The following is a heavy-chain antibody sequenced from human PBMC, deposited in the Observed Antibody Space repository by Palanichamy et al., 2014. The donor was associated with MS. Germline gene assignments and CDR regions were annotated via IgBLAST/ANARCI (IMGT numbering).Heavy chain of an antibody. J-gene: IGHJ4*02. V-gene: IGHV1-3*01. CDR2: INAGNGNT. Sequence: QVQLVQSGAEVKKPGASVKVSCKASGYAFTDYAIHWVRQAPGQRLEWMGWINAGNGNTKYSQKFQSRVTITRDTSADTAYMELSSLRSEDTALYYCAREHDSWSGDSFDFWGQGTLVTASS. D-gene: IGHD3-3*01. CDR1: GYAFTDYA. CDR3: AREHDSWSGDSFDF.